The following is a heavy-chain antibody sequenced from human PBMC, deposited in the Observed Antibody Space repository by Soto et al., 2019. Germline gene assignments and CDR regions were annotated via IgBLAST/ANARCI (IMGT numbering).Heavy chain of an antibody. Sequence: SVKVSCKASGGTFSGYAISWVRQAPGQGLEWMGGIIPIFGTANYAQKFQGRVTITADESTSTAYMELSSLRSEDTAVYYCARVSLVRGVIIVDYYYGMDVWGQGTTVTVSS. D-gene: IGHD3-10*01. J-gene: IGHJ6*02. CDR1: GGTFSGYA. V-gene: IGHV1-69*13. CDR3: ARVSLVRGVIIVDYYYGMDV. CDR2: IIPIFGTA.